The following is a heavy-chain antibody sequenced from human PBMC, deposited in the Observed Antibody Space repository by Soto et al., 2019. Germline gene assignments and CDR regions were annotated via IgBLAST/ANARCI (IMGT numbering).Heavy chain of an antibody. V-gene: IGHV3-43*01. CDR2: ISRDGGRT. Sequence: PGGSLRLSCADSRFTFDDYSMHWVRQAPGKGLEWVSLISRDGGRTYYGDSVKGRFTISRDNSKNSLYLQMNSLRTEDTALYYCAKDKGPGSGYNFFDYWGQGTLVTVSS. D-gene: IGHD5-12*01. J-gene: IGHJ4*02. CDR1: RFTFDDYS. CDR3: AKDKGPGSGYNFFDY.